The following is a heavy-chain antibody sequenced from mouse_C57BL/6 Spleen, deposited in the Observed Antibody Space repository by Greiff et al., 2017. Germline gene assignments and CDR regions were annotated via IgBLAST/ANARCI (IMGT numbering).Heavy chain of an antibody. CDR2: IDPDTGGT. CDR3: TRQEDGNYLEGCAY. D-gene: IGHD2-1*01. J-gene: IGHJ3*01. Sequence: QVQLKESGAELVRPGASVTLSCKASGYTFTDYEMHWVKQTPVHGLEWIGAIDPDTGGTAYNQKFKGKAILTADKSSSTAYMELRSLTSEDSAVYYCTRQEDGNYLEGCAYWGQGTLVTVSA. CDR1: GYTFTDYE. V-gene: IGHV1-15*01.